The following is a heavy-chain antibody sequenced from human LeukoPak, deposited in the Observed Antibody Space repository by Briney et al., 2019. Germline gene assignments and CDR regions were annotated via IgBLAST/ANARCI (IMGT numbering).Heavy chain of an antibody. Sequence: GGSLRLSCAASGFTFSSYEMNWVRQAPGKGLEWVSYISSSGSTIYYADSVRGRFTISRDNSKNTLYLQMNSLRAEDTAVYYCATSPLAGSWGQGTLVTVSS. V-gene: IGHV3-48*03. J-gene: IGHJ4*02. CDR1: GFTFSSYE. CDR2: ISSSGSTI. D-gene: IGHD3-10*01. CDR3: ATSPLAGS.